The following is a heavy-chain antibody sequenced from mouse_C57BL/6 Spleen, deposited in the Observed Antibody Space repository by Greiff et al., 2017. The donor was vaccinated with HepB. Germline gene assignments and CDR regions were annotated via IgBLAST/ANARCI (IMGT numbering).Heavy chain of an antibody. J-gene: IGHJ3*01. V-gene: IGHV1-82*01. CDR3: ARGSQPGFAY. Sequence: VKLMESGPELVKPGASVKISCKASGYAFSSSWMNWVKQRPGKGLEWIGRIYPGDGDTNYNGKFKGKATLTADKSSSTAYMQLSSLTSEDSAVYFCARGSQPGFAYWGQGTLVTVSA. CDR2: IYPGDGDT. CDR1: GYAFSSSW. D-gene: IGHD6-1*01.